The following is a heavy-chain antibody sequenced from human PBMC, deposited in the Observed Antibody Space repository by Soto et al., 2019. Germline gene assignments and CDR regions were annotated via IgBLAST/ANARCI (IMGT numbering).Heavy chain of an antibody. V-gene: IGHV3-48*03. CDR2: ISSSGSTI. CDR1: GFTFSSYE. J-gene: IGHJ6*02. Sequence: GGSLRLSCAASGFTFSSYEMNWVRQAPGKGLEWVSYISSSGSTIYYADSVKGRFTISRDNAKNSLYLQMNSLRAEDTAVYYCAREGYYDSRGGYYGMDVWGQGTTVTVSS. D-gene: IGHD3-22*01. CDR3: AREGYYDSRGGYYGMDV.